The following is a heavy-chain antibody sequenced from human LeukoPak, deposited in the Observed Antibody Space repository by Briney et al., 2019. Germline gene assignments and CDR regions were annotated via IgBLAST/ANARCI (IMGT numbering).Heavy chain of an antibody. D-gene: IGHD4-17*01. CDR1: GGSISSYY. CDR2: IYYSGST. Sequence: SETLSLTCTVSGGSISSYYWSWIRQPPGKGLEWIGYIYYSGSTNYNPSLKSRVTISVDTSKNQFSLKLSSVTAADTAVYYCAREYHDYGDFSFFDYWGQGTLVTVSS. J-gene: IGHJ4*02. V-gene: IGHV4-59*01. CDR3: AREYHDYGDFSFFDY.